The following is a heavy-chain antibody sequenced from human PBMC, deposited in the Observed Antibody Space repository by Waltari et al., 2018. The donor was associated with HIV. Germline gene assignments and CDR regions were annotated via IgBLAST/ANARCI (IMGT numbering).Heavy chain of an antibody. Sequence: QVQLVQSGAEVKKPGASVKVSCKASGYTFSTYGISWVRQAPGHGVECMGWMTGTKGNTNYAQKLQDRVTMTADKSTNTHYMELRRLKSDYTAVYYCARGWYTLTDYYTVDYWGHGTLVTVSS. CDR3: ARGWYTLTDYYTVDY. V-gene: IGHV1-18*01. CDR1: GYTFSTYG. J-gene: IGHJ4*01. D-gene: IGHD3-9*01. CDR2: MTGTKGNT.